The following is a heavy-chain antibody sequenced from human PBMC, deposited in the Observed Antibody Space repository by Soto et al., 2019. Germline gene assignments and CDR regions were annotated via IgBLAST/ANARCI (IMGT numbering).Heavy chain of an antibody. J-gene: IGHJ4*02. CDR3: ARDGLTTVTTFDY. CDR2: MSYDGSAK. CDR1: GFIFSNNG. V-gene: IGHV3-30*03. D-gene: IGHD4-17*01. Sequence: GGSLRLSCEGSGFIFSNNGMHWVRQAPGKGLEWVAFMSYDGSAKFLADSVKGRFTISRDNSKNTLYLQMNSLRDEDTAVYYCARDGLTTVTTFDYWGQGTLVTVSS.